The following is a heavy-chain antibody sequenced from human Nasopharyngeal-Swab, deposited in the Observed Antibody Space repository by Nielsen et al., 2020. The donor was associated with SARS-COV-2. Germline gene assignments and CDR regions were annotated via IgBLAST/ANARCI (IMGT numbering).Heavy chain of an antibody. Sequence: GGSLRLSCAVSGVTFSVSNIHWVRQASGKGLEWIARIRSIRDNYQTVYAASVEGRFTISRDDSDNMAYLQMNSLKIEDTAVYYCKGGDSGGLGSWGQGTLVTVSS. V-gene: IGHV3-73*01. J-gene: IGHJ5*02. CDR1: GVTFSVSN. CDR3: KGGDSGGLGS. D-gene: IGHD2-21*02. CDR2: IRSIRDNYQT.